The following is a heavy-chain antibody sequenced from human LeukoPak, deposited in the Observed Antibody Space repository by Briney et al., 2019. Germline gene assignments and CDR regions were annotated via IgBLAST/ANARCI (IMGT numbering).Heavy chain of an antibody. J-gene: IGHJ5*02. CDR2: INHSGST. D-gene: IGHD4-17*01. CDR3: ARDLLKDDDYGDPPANWFDP. V-gene: IGHV4-34*01. Sequence: SVTESLTCAVYVEFFSGYYWSWLRQPPGKALEGIGEINHSGSTNYNPSLKGRVTISVDTSKNQFSLKLSSVTAADTAVYYCARDLLKDDDYGDPPANWFDPWGQGTLVSVSS. CDR1: VEFFSGYY.